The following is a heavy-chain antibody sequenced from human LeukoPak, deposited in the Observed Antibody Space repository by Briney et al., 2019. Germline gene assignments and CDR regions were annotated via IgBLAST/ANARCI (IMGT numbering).Heavy chain of an antibody. CDR3: ARDYASSSGYVVDY. D-gene: IGHD3-22*01. Sequence: GGSLRLSCAASGFTFSSYSMNLVRQASGKGLEWVSYISSSSNTIYYADSVKGRFTISRDSAKNSLYLQMNSLRDEDTAVYYCARDYASSSGYVVDYWGQGTLVTVSS. CDR1: GFTFSSYS. CDR2: ISSSSNTI. V-gene: IGHV3-48*02. J-gene: IGHJ4*02.